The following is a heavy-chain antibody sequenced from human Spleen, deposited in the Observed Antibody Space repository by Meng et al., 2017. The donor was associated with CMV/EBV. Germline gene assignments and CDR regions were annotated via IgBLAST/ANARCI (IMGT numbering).Heavy chain of an antibody. Sequence: GESLKISCVASEFTFSDYWMSWVRQAPGKGLEWVAIIKRDGSEEYYVDAVKGRFTISRDNVKNSLYLQMNSLRAEDTAVYYCARDRKYQLPGAFDIWGQGTMVTVSS. J-gene: IGHJ3*02. V-gene: IGHV3-7*01. CDR3: ARDRKYQLPGAFDI. D-gene: IGHD2-2*01. CDR1: EFTFSDYW. CDR2: IKRDGSEE.